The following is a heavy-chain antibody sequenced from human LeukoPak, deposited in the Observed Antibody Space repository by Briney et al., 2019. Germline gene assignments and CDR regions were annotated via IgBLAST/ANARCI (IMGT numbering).Heavy chain of an antibody. CDR3: ARDLAYYDSSGYPPDAFDI. CDR1: GNSISSGDNY. J-gene: IGHJ3*02. CDR2: IYTSGST. D-gene: IGHD3-22*01. V-gene: IGHV4-61*02. Sequence: SSETLSLTCTVSGNSISSGDNYWSWIRQPAGKGLEWIGRIYTSGSTNYNPSLKSRVTISGDTSKNQFSLRLSSVTAADTAVYYCARDLAYYDSSGYPPDAFDIWGQGTMVTVSS.